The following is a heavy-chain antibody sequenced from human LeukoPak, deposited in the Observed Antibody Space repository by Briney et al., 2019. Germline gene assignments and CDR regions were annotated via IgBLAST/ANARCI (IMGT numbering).Heavy chain of an antibody. J-gene: IGHJ4*02. Sequence: SVNVSCKASGGTFSSYAISWVRQAPGQGLEWMGGIIPIFGTANYAQKFQGRVTITADESTSTAYMELSSLRSEDTAVYYCARLDIVATINPDRGDWGQGTLVTVSS. D-gene: IGHD5-12*01. CDR3: ARLDIVATINPDRGD. CDR1: GGTFSSYA. CDR2: IIPIFGTA. V-gene: IGHV1-69*13.